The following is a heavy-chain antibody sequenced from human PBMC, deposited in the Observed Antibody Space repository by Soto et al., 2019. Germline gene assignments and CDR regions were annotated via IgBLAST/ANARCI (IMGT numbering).Heavy chain of an antibody. Sequence: QVQLVQSGAEVKKPGASVKVSCKASGYTFTSYDINWVRQATGQGLEWMGWMNPNSGNTGYAQKFQGRVTMTRNTSXSTAYMELSSLRSEDTAVYYCARGRIHYGDYVVDYWGQGTLVTVSS. CDR3: ARGRIHYGDYVVDY. D-gene: IGHD4-17*01. CDR2: MNPNSGNT. J-gene: IGHJ4*02. V-gene: IGHV1-8*01. CDR1: GYTFTSYD.